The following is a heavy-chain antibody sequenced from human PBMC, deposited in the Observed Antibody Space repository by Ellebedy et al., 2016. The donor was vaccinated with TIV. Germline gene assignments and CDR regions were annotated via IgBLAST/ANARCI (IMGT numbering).Heavy chain of an antibody. V-gene: IGHV3-48*02. Sequence: GESLKISCAASGFTFSSYSMNWVRQAPGKGLEWVSYISSSSSTIYYADSVKSRFTISRDNAKNSLYPQMNSLRDEDTAVYYCARGLTMYYFDYWGQGTLVTVSS. CDR3: ARGLTMYYFDY. J-gene: IGHJ4*02. CDR1: GFTFSSYS. CDR2: ISSSSSTI. D-gene: IGHD3-10*02.